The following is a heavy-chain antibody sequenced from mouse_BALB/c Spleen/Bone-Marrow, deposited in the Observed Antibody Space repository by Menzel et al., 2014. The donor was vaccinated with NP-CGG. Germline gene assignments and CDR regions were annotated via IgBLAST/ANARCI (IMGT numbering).Heavy chain of an antibody. J-gene: IGHJ3*01. V-gene: IGHV2-2*02. CDR2: IWSGGST. CDR3: ARNGDAWFAY. D-gene: IGHD3-3*01. CDR1: GFSLTSYG. Sequence: VQGVESGPGLVQPSQRLSIPCTVSGFSLTSYGVHWVRPSPGKGLDWLGVIWSGGSTDYNAASISRLSIIKDNSKSQVFFKMNSLQANDTAIYYCARNGDAWFAYWGQGTLVTVSA.